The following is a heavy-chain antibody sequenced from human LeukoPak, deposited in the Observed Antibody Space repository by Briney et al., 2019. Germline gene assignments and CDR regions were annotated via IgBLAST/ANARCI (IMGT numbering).Heavy chain of an antibody. Sequence: GGSLRLSCAASGFTFSSYAMHWVRQAPGKGLEWVAVISYDGSNKYYADSVKGRFTISRDNSKNTLYLQMNSLRAEDTAVYYCAKDYDYVYDYWGQGTLVTVSS. V-gene: IGHV3-30-3*02. CDR3: AKDYDYVYDY. CDR2: ISYDGSNK. D-gene: IGHD3-16*01. CDR1: GFTFSSYA. J-gene: IGHJ4*02.